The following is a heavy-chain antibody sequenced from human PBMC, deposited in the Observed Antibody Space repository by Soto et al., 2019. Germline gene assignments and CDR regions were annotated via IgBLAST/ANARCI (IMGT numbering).Heavy chain of an antibody. CDR1: GYSFTSHW. J-gene: IGHJ4*02. Sequence: ASLKIYCKGCGYSFTSHWISWVRQMPGKGLEWMGKIDPSDSYNSYSPSFQGHVTISTDKSISTAYLQWRSLKASDTAMYYCARHVDTAMVRGFDYWGQGTLVTASS. D-gene: IGHD5-18*01. CDR2: IDPSDSYN. CDR3: ARHVDTAMVRGFDY. V-gene: IGHV5-10-1*01.